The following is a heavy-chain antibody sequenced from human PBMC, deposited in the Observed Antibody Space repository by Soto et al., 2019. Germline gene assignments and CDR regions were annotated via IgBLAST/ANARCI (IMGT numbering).Heavy chain of an antibody. CDR2: IYYTGST. Sequence: SETLSLTCTVSGGSVSSESHYWSWIRQTPGKGLEWIGYIYYTGSTNYNPSLKGRVTMSVDTSRDQVSLRLRSVTRADTAVYYCARAQYHFTSGSYYYAMEVWGQGTKVTVSS. CDR3: ARAQYHFTSGSYYYAMEV. V-gene: IGHV4-61*01. D-gene: IGHD3-3*02. CDR1: GGSVSSESHY. J-gene: IGHJ6*02.